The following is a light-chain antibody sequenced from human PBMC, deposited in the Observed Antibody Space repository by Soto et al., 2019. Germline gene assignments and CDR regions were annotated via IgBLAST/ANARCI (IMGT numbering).Light chain of an antibody. Sequence: EIVLTQSPGTLYLSPGERATLSCRASQSVSSSYLAWYQQKPGQAPRLLIYGASSRATGIPDRFSGSGSGTDFTLTISRLEPEDFAVYYCQQYGNSPTFGQGTKVEIK. V-gene: IGKV3-20*01. J-gene: IGKJ1*01. CDR2: GAS. CDR3: QQYGNSPT. CDR1: QSVSSSY.